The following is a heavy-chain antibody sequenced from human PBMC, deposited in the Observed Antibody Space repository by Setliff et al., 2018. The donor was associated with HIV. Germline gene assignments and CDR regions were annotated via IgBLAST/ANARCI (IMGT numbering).Heavy chain of an antibody. V-gene: IGHV3-7*01. Sequence: PGGSLRLSCAASGFTFSSYAMSWVRQAPGKGLEWVANINEDGSEKYYVDSVKGRFTISRDNSQNSLYLQINSLSAEDTAVYYCARMKAAAGDYWGQGTLVTVSS. CDR3: ARMKAAAGDY. J-gene: IGHJ4*02. CDR1: GFTFSSYA. D-gene: IGHD6-13*01. CDR2: INEDGSEK.